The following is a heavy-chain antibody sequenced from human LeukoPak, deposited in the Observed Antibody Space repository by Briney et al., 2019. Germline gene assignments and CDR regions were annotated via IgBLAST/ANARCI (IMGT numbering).Heavy chain of an antibody. CDR1: GFTCSNAW. Sequence: PGGTLRLSCAASGFTCSNAWRRWVRQAPGKGREGVGRIKSKTDDRTTDYAAPVTGRFTISRDDAKSTLYLQMNSLKTEDTAVYYCPTGSAAGPVPLGYWGQGTLVTVSP. J-gene: IGHJ4*02. CDR2: IKSKTDDRTT. D-gene: IGHD6-13*01. V-gene: IGHV3-15*01. CDR3: PTGSAAGPVPLGY.